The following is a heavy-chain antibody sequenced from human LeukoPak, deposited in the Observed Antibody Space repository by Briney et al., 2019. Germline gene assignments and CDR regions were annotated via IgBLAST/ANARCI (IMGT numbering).Heavy chain of an antibody. CDR2: VKKKGDGGTT. CDR1: GLNFSNTW. V-gene: IGHV3-15*01. J-gene: IGHJ4*02. CDR3: TTDYGEGFPD. Sequence: GGSLRLCCSVSGLNFSNTWMSWVRQAPGKGLEWVGRVKKKGDGGTTAFAAPVEGRFIISRDDSKSTLCLQMNRLKTEDTGVYYCTTDYGEGFPDWGQGTLVTVSS. D-gene: IGHD3-10*01.